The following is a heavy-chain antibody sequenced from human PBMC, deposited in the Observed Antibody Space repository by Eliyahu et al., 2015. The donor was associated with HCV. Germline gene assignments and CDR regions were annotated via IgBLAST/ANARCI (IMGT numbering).Heavy chain of an antibody. CDR2: ISYDGSNK. V-gene: IGHV3-30*18. CDR1: GFTFSSYG. Sequence: QVQLVESGGGVVQPGRSLRLSCAASGFTFSSYGMHWVRQAPGKGLEWVAVISYDGSNKYYADSVKGRFTISRDNSKNTLYLQMNSLRAEDTAVYYCAKGESYGVVYYYYGMDVWGQGTTVTVSS. D-gene: IGHD4-17*01. CDR3: AKGESYGVVYYYYGMDV. J-gene: IGHJ6*02.